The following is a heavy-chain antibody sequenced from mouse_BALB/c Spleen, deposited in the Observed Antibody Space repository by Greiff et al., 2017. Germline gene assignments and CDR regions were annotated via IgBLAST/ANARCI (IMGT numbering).Heavy chain of an antibody. J-gene: IGHJ4*01. CDR2: IYPGDGDT. CDR1: GYAFSSSW. V-gene: IGHV1-82*01. Sequence: QVQLQQSGPELVKPGASVKISCKASGYAFSSSWMNWVKQRPGQGLEWIGRIYPGDGDTNYNGKFKGKATLTADKSSSTAYMQLSSLTSVDSAVYFCARSGYVYAMDYWGQGTSVTVSS. CDR3: ARSGYVYAMDY. D-gene: IGHD2-2*01.